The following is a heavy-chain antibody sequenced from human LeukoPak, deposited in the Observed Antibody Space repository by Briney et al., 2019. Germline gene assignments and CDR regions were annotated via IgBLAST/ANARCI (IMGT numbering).Heavy chain of an antibody. V-gene: IGHV4-34*01. CDR1: GGSFXGYY. Sequence: ETLSLTXAVYGGSFXGYYWSWIRQPPGKGLEWIGEINHSGSTNYNPSLKSRVTISVDTSKNQFSLKLSSVTAADTAVYYCARVDSVLRYFDWPNAFDIWGQGTMVTVSS. D-gene: IGHD3-9*01. CDR3: ARVDSVLRYFDWPNAFDI. CDR2: INHSGST. J-gene: IGHJ3*02.